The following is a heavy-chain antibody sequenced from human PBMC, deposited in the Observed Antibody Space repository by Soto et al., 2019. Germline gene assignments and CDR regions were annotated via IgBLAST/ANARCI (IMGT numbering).Heavy chain of an antibody. Sequence: ASVKVSCKASGYTFTSYDINWVRQATGQGLEWMGWISPNNGNTDYAQKFQGRVTMTTDTSTSTAYMELRSLRSDDTAVYYCAPHTLDTGMPSGYWGQGTLVTVSS. CDR1: GYTFTSYD. CDR3: APHTLDTGMPSGY. CDR2: ISPNNGNT. V-gene: IGHV1-18*01. D-gene: IGHD5-18*01. J-gene: IGHJ4*02.